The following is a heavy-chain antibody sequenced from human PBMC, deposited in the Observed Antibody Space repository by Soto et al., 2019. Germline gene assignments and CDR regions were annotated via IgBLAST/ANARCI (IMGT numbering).Heavy chain of an antibody. CDR2: ISGSGIST. CDR1: GFTFRSYA. V-gene: IGHV3-23*01. Sequence: DVQLLESGGGLVQPGGSLRLSCAASGFTFRSYAMSWVRQAPGKRLEWVSGISGSGISTHYADSVKGRFTVSRDNSKNTLYLQMNSLRAEDMAVYNCAKEPVGPDWYFDLWGRGTLVTVSS. J-gene: IGHJ2*01. CDR3: AKEPVGPDWYFDL.